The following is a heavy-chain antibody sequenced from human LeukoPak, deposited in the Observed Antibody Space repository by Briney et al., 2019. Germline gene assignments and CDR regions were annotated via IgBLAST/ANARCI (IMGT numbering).Heavy chain of an antibody. D-gene: IGHD6-19*01. Sequence: ASVKVSCKASGYTFTSYYMHWVRQAPGQGLEWMGIINPSGGSTSYAQKFQGRVTMTRDTSTSTVYMELSSLRSEDTAVYYCARPHEEYSSGWYDVGVLDYWDQGTLVTVSS. CDR1: GYTFTSYY. V-gene: IGHV1-46*01. J-gene: IGHJ4*02. CDR2: INPSGGST. CDR3: ARPHEEYSSGWYDVGVLDY.